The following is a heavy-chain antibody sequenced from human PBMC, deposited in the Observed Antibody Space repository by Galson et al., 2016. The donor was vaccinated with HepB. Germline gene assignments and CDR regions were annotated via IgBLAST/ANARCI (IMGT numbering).Heavy chain of an antibody. V-gene: IGHV3-30*18. CDR3: AKSSGVTITFGLLNY. CDR2: ILHDGSNN. J-gene: IGHJ4*02. Sequence: SLRLSCAASGFTFSNYGMHWVRQAPGKGLEWVAVILHDGSNNYYADSVKGRFTISRDNSKNTLYLQMNSLRAEDTAVYYCAKSSGVTITFGLLNYWGQGTLVTVSS. D-gene: IGHD3-16*01. CDR1: GFTFSNYG.